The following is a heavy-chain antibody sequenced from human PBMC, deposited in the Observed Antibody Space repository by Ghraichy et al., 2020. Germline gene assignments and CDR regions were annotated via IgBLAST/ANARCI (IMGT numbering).Heavy chain of an antibody. V-gene: IGHV3-30*02. J-gene: IGHJ4*02. CDR1: GFTFSSYG. D-gene: IGHD6-19*01. CDR2: IRYDGSNK. Sequence: GSLRLSCAASGFTFSSYGMHWVRQAPGKGLEWVAFIRYDGSNKYYADSVKGRFTISRDNSKNTLYLHINSLRAEDTAVYYCAKKAYSSDWYEGDFDYWGQGTLVTVSS. CDR3: AKKAYSSDWYEGDFDY.